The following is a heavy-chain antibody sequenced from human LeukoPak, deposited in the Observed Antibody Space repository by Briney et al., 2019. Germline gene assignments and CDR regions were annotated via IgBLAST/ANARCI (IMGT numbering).Heavy chain of an antibody. V-gene: IGHV4-31*03. CDR1: GGSISSGGYY. D-gene: IGHD3-9*01. CDR3: ARGGYDILTGRPYDYYYYGMDV. Sequence: SETLSLTCTVSGGSISSGGYYWSWIRQHPGKGLEWIGYIYYSGSTYYNPSLKSRVTISVDTSKNQFSLKLSSGTAADTAVYYCARGGYDILTGRPYDYYYYGMDVWGKGTTVTVSS. J-gene: IGHJ6*04. CDR2: IYYSGST.